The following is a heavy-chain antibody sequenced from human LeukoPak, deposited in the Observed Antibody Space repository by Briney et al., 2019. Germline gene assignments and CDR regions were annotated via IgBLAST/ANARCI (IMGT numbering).Heavy chain of an antibody. CDR3: ARGLGYCSGGSCYEDY. J-gene: IGHJ4*02. CDR2: IYHSGST. V-gene: IGHV4-4*02. Sequence: PSETLSLTCAVSGGSISSSNWWSWVRQPPGKGLEWIGEIYHSGSTNYNPSLKSRVTISVDTSKNQFSLKLSSVTAADTAVYYCARGLGYCSGGSCYEDYWGQGTLVTVSS. CDR1: GGSISSSNW. D-gene: IGHD2-15*01.